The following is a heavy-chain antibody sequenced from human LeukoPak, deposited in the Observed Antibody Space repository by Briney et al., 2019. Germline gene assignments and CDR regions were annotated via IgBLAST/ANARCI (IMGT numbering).Heavy chain of an antibody. J-gene: IGHJ4*02. Sequence: ASVRVSCKASGYTFTGYYMHWVRQAPGQGLEWMGWINLNSGGTNYAQKFQDRVTMTRDTSISTAYMELSRLRFDDTAVYYCARSPDILTGENFDYWGQGTLVTVSS. V-gene: IGHV1-2*02. CDR1: GYTFTGYY. D-gene: IGHD3-9*01. CDR3: ARSPDILTGENFDY. CDR2: INLNSGGT.